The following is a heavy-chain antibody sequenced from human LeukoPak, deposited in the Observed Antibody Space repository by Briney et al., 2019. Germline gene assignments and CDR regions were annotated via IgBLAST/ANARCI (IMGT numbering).Heavy chain of an antibody. CDR1: GFTFSSYG. D-gene: IGHD3-9*01. J-gene: IGHJ4*02. Sequence: PGGSLRLSCAASGFTFSSYGMHWVRQAPGKWLEWVAFIRYDGSNKYYADSVKGRFTISRDNSKNTLYLQMNSLRAEDTAVYYCASPVFYDISTGPDYWGQGTLVTVSS. CDR2: IRYDGSNK. V-gene: IGHV3-30*02. CDR3: ASPVFYDISTGPDY.